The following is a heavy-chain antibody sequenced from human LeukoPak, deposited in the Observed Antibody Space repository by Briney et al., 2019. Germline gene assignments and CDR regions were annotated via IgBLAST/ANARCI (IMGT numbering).Heavy chain of an antibody. V-gene: IGHV3-11*01. Sequence: PGGSLRLSCAASGFTVSSNYMSWVRQAPGKGLEWVSYISSSGSTIYYADSVKGRFTISRDNAKDSLYLQMNSLRAEDTAVYYCARKGSSGAFDIWGQGTMVTVSS. CDR1: GFTVSSNY. CDR2: ISSSGSTI. CDR3: ARKGSSGAFDI. D-gene: IGHD6-6*01. J-gene: IGHJ3*02.